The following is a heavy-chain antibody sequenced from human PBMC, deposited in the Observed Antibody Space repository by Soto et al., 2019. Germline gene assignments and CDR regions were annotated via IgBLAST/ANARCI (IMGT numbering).Heavy chain of an antibody. D-gene: IGHD6-6*01. V-gene: IGHV4-31*03. CDR2: NYYSGIT. CDR3: ARGSSIAGLYYGMDV. J-gene: IGHJ6*02. CDR1: GGAISGGGYY. Sequence: QVQLQESGPGLVKSSQTRSLTCTVAGGAISGGGYYWTWIRQHPGKGLEWIGYNYYSGITYYNPSLKSRVTISLDTSKNQFSLKLSSVTAADTAVYYCARGSSIAGLYYGMDVWGQGTTVTVSS.